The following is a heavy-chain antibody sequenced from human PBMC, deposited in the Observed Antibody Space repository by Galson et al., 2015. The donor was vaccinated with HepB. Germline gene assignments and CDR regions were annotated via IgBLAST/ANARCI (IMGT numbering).Heavy chain of an antibody. CDR2: ITKNGSST. CDR1: GFTFRERA. Sequence: SLRLSCAAAGFTFRERAMSWVRQAPGKGLEWVSSITKNGSSTYYTEPVRGRFTISRDNAKNTLFLQMNSLRAEDTGVYYCAKSGDSYSSNRWFYHYYGLDVWGQGTTVTVSS. CDR3: AKSGDSYSSNRWFYHYYGLDV. D-gene: IGHD6-13*01. J-gene: IGHJ6*02. V-gene: IGHV3-23*01.